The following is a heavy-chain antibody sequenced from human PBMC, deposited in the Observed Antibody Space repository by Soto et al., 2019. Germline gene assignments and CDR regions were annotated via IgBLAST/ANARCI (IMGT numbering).Heavy chain of an antibody. V-gene: IGHV6-1*01. J-gene: IGHJ5*02. CDR1: GDSVSSNGAS. CDR3: VRGTGWNWFDP. Sequence: SQTLSLTCAISGDSVSSNGASWTWIRQSPSRGLEWLGRTYYRSKWYNDYAVSVKSRITISPDTSKNQFSLQLSYVTPDDTAVYYCVRGTGWNWFDPWGQGPLVTLSS. CDR2: TYYRSKWYN. D-gene: IGHD6-19*01.